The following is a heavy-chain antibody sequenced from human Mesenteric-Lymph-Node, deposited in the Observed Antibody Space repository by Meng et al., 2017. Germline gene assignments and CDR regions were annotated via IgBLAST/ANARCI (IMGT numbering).Heavy chain of an antibody. J-gene: IGHJ4*02. CDR1: GGSISSVYW. V-gene: IGHV4-4*02. CDR3: ARGGYYSFDY. Sequence: QVELQQSGAGRVHSSETLSFTTVVSGGSISSVYWWTWVRQSPGKGLDWIGEIYHSGSTNYNPSLKSRVTISVDKSKNQFSLKLTSVTAADTAVYYCARGGYYSFDYWGQGTLVTVSS. CDR2: IYHSGST. D-gene: IGHD5-18*01.